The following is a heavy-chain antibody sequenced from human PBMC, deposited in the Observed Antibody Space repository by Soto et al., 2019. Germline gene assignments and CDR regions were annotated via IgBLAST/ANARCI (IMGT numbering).Heavy chain of an antibody. V-gene: IGHV4-30-4*01. CDR1: GGSISSGDYY. D-gene: IGHD3-3*01. CDR2: IYYSGST. Sequence: QVQLQESGPGLVKPSQTLSLTCTVSGGSISSGDYYWSWIRQPPGKGLEWIGYIYYSGSTYYNPSLKSRVTISVDTSKNPFSLKLSSVTAADTAVYYCARDYRSGYHGYYGMDVWGQGTTVTVSS. J-gene: IGHJ6*02. CDR3: ARDYRSGYHGYYGMDV.